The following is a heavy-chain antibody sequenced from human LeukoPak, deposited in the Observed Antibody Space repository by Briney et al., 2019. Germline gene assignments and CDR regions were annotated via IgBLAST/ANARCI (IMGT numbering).Heavy chain of an antibody. J-gene: IGHJ4*02. D-gene: IGHD6-13*01. CDR2: INTDGSSP. V-gene: IGHV3-74*01. Sequence: GGSLRLSCAASGFTFGSYWMHWVRQAPGKGLVWVSHINTDGSSPTYGDSAKGRFTVSRDNAKNTLFLQMNSLRVEDTAVYYCARGTAATAGIDYWGQGTLVTVSS. CDR3: ARGTAATAGIDY. CDR1: GFTFGSYW.